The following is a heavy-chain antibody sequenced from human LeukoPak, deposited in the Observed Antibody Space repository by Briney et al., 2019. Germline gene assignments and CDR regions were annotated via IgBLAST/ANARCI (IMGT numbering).Heavy chain of an antibody. CDR1: GFTVSSNY. Sequence: PGGSLRLSCAASGFTVSSNYMSWVRQAPGKGLEWVAFIRYDGSNEYYADSVKGRLTISRDNSKNRLSLQMNSLRAEDTAVYYCAKVPIVGATSRPFDYWGQGTLVTVSS. CDR2: IRYDGSNE. CDR3: AKVPIVGATSRPFDY. J-gene: IGHJ4*02. D-gene: IGHD1-26*01. V-gene: IGHV3-30*02.